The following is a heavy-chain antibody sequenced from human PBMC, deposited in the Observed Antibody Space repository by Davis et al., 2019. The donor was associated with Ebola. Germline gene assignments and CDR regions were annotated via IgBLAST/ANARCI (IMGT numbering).Heavy chain of an antibody. J-gene: IGHJ6*02. CDR1: GYTFTSYA. CDR2: INAGNGNT. Sequence: AASVKVSCKASGYTFTSYAMHWVRQAPGQRLEWMGWINAGNGNTKYSQKFQGRVTITRDTSASTAYTELSSLRSEDTAVYYCARDWCSSATCYAGYYNGMDVWGQGTTVTVSS. V-gene: IGHV1-3*01. D-gene: IGHD2-2*01. CDR3: ARDWCSSATCYAGYYNGMDV.